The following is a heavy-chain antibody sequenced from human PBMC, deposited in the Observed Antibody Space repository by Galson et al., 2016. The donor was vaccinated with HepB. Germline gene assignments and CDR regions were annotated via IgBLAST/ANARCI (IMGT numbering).Heavy chain of an antibody. CDR1: GFSLGTTAVG. CDR2: IYWDDYE. Sequence: PALVKPTQTLTLTCTFSGFSLGTTAVGMGWIRQPPGQALTWLALIYWDDYEHYSPSLKTRPTITKDTSKNQVVLTMNNMDPMDTATYYCAHFYGSGFYSWKMFDSWGQGTLVIVSS. V-gene: IGHV2-5*02. CDR3: AHFYGSGFYSWKMFDS. J-gene: IGHJ4*02. D-gene: IGHD3-10*01.